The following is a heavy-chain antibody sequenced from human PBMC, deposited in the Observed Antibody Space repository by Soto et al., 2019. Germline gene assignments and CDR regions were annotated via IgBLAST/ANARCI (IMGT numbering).Heavy chain of an antibody. CDR3: ARDPPLPRGVVAPYPLYAFDI. CDR1: GFTFSSYE. J-gene: IGHJ3*02. CDR2: ISSSGSTI. V-gene: IGHV3-48*03. D-gene: IGHD3-22*01. Sequence: PGGSLRLSCAASGFTFSSYEMNWVRQAPGKGLEWVSYISSSGSTIYYADSVKGRFTISRDNAKNSLYLQMNSLRAEDTAVYYCARDPPLPRGVVAPYPLYAFDIWGQGTMVTVSS.